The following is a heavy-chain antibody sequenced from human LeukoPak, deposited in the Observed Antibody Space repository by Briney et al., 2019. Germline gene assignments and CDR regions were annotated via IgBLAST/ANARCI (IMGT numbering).Heavy chain of an antibody. V-gene: IGHV3-30*01. CDR2: ISYDGNNQ. CDR3: TRVFSSGWVGDLDY. J-gene: IGHJ4*02. Sequence: QAGGSLRLSCAASGFTFRSYAIHWVRQAPGKGLEWVAVISYDGNNQYYADSVKGRFTISRDTSKNTLYLQMISLRPEDTAVYYCTRVFSSGWVGDLDYWGQGTLVTVSS. CDR1: GFTFRSYA. D-gene: IGHD6-19*01.